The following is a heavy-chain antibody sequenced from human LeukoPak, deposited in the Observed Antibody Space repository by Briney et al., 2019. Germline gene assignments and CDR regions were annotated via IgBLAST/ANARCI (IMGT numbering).Heavy chain of an antibody. CDR3: ARDHYCSSTSCYGYDFDY. J-gene: IGHJ4*02. D-gene: IGHD2-2*01. CDR2: MNPNSGNT. V-gene: IGHV1-8*01. Sequence: ASVKVSCKASGYTFTSYDINWVRQATGQGLEWMGWMNPNSGNTGYAQKFQGRVTMTRNTSISTVYMELSSLRSEDTAVYYCARDHYCSSTSCYGYDFDYWGQGTLVTVSS. CDR1: GYTFTSYD.